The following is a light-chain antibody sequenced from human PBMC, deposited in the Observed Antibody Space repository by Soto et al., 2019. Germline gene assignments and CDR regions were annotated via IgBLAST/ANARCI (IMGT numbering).Light chain of an antibody. V-gene: IGKV3-15*01. CDR3: QQYKTWPLT. CDR1: QRLSSH. Sequence: EIVMTQSPATLSVSPGERATLSCGASQRLSSHLAWYQQKPGQAPRLLIYGASTRATGIPARFSGSGSETEFTLTISSLQSEDFAVYYCQQYKTWPLTFGGGTKVEIK. CDR2: GAS. J-gene: IGKJ4*01.